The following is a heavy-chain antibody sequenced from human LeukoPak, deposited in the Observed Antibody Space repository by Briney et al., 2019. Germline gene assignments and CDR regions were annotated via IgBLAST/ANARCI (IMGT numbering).Heavy chain of an antibody. D-gene: IGHD3-22*01. CDR3: ARRYYYDSSGYYAGYDY. V-gene: IGHV4-39*07. CDR1: GGSISSSSYY. CDR2: IYYSGST. Sequence: PSETLSLTCTVSGGSISSSSYYWGWIRQPPGKGVEWIGSIYYSGSTYYNPSLKSRVSISIDTSKNQFSLKLTSVTAADTAVYYCARRYYYDSSGYYAGYDYWGQGTLVTVSS. J-gene: IGHJ4*02.